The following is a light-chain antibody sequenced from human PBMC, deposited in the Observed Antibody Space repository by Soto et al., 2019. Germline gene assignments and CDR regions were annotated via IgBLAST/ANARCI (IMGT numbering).Light chain of an antibody. CDR1: SSDVGGYKY. CDR2: EVS. J-gene: IGLJ2*01. Sequence: QSALTQPASVSGSPGQSITISCTGTSSDVGGYKYVSWYQQHPGKAPKLIIYEVSNRPSGVPNRFSASKSGNTAALTISGLQAEDEADYFCSSFSSPTATTVVFGGGTQLTVL. CDR3: SSFSSPTATTVV. V-gene: IGLV2-14*01.